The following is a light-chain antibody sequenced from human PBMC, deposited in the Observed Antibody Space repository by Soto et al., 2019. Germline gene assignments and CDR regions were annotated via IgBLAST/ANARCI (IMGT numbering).Light chain of an antibody. J-gene: IGLJ1*01. CDR1: SGHRSDA. Sequence: QLVLTQSPSASASLGASVKLTCTLSSGHRSDAIAWHQQQPEKGPRYLMKVNSDGSHSKGDGIPDRFSGSSSGAERYLTISSLQSEDEADYYCQTWGTGMGVFGTGTKLTVL. CDR3: QTWGTGMGV. V-gene: IGLV4-69*01. CDR2: VNSDGSH.